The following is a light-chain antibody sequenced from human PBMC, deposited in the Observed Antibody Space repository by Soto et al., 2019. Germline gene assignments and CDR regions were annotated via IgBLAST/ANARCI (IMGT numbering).Light chain of an antibody. V-gene: IGKV1-17*01. Sequence: IQMTQSPSSLSASVGDRLSITCRASQVITNDLGWYQQKPGKAPKRLIYAAPTLQSGVPSRFRGSGSGTDFTLTISSLQPEDFAAYYCQQLDSYPLTFGGGTKVDIK. CDR2: AAP. CDR1: QVITND. J-gene: IGKJ4*01. CDR3: QQLDSYPLT.